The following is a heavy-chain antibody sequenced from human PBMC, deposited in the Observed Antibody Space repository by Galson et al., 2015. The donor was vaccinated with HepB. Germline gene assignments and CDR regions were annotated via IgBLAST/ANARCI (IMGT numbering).Heavy chain of an antibody. V-gene: IGHV3-33*01. CDR2: IWYDGSNK. Sequence: LRLSCAASGFTFSSYGMHWVRQAPGKGLEWMAVIWYDGSNKYYADSVKGRFTISRDNSKNTLYLQMNSLRAEDTAVYYCARDNHAFDIWGQGTMVTVSS. J-gene: IGHJ3*02. CDR3: ARDNHAFDI. CDR1: GFTFSSYG. D-gene: IGHD1-14*01.